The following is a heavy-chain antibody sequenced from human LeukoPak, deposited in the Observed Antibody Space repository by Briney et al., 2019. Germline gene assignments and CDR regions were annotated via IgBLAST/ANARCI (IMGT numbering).Heavy chain of an antibody. D-gene: IGHD2/OR15-2a*01. Sequence: GGSLRLSCAASGFTFSSYAMSWVRQAPGKGLEWVSAISGSGGSTYYADSVKGRFTISRDNAKNSLYLQMNSLRAEETAVYFCASENRGAFDIWGQGTMVTVSS. CDR1: GFTFSSYA. CDR2: ISGSGGST. J-gene: IGHJ3*02. V-gene: IGHV3-23*01. CDR3: ASENRGAFDI.